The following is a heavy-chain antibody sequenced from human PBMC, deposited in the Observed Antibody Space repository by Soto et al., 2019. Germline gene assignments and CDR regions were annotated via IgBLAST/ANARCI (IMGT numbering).Heavy chain of an antibody. V-gene: IGHV4-39*01. CDR1: GGSISNNYY. J-gene: IGHJ5*02. Sequence: QLQLQESGPGLVKPSETLSLTCTVSGGSISNNYYWGWIRQPPGKGLEWIASMYYTGNTFYNPSLKSRVIIFVDTSKNHVSLNLSSVTAADTAVYYCARHLRPDSSGYYNWFDPWGQGTLVTVSS. CDR3: ARHLRPDSSGYYNWFDP. D-gene: IGHD3-22*01. CDR2: MYYTGNT.